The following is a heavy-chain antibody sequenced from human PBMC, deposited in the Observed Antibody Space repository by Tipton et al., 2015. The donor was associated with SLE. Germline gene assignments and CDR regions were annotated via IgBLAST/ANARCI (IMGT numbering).Heavy chain of an antibody. Sequence: LRLSCSVSGGSISSGSYFWSWIRQPAGKGLEWIGRIYTDGSTKYNPSLKSRATISIDTSKNQFSLKVNSVTAADTAVYYCASNYYGGSGFYYYYFDSWGQGTLVTVSS. J-gene: IGHJ4*02. D-gene: IGHD3-22*01. CDR3: ASNYYGGSGFYYYYFDS. V-gene: IGHV4-61*02. CDR1: GGSISSGSYF. CDR2: IYTDGST.